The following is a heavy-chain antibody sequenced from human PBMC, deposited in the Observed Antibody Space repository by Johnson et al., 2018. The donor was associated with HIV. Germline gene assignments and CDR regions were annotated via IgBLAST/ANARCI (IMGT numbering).Heavy chain of an antibody. CDR3: AKDFGYPRPRDAFDI. Sequence: VQLVESGGGVVQPGRSLRLSCAASGFTFSSYGMHWVRQAPGKGLEWVAVIWYDGSNKYYADSVKGRFTISRDNSKNTLYLQMNSLRAEETAVYYCAKDFGYPRPRDAFDIWGQGTMVTVSS. V-gene: IGHV3-33*06. J-gene: IGHJ3*02. CDR1: GFTFSSYG. D-gene: IGHD5-12*01. CDR2: IWYDGSNK.